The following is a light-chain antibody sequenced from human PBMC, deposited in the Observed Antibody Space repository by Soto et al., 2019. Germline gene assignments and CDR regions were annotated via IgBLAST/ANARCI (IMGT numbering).Light chain of an antibody. Sequence: IVLTQYPGTLSLAPGERTPLSCRASQSISRYLAWYQQKPGQGPRLLIYGASSRATGTPDRFSGSGSGTDFTLTINRLEPEDFALYYCQQYGSSPPTFGQGTKVDIK. CDR1: QSISRY. V-gene: IGKV3-20*01. CDR3: QQYGSSPPT. CDR2: GAS. J-gene: IGKJ1*01.